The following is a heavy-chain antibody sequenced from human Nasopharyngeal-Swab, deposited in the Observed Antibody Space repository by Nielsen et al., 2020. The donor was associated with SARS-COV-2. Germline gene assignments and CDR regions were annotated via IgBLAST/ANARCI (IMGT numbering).Heavy chain of an antibody. V-gene: IGHV3-30*03. CDR2: IAHDASNE. CDR1: GFTFSSRG. CDR3: ARDAPAHYGAFY. J-gene: IGHJ4*02. D-gene: IGHD4-17*01. Sequence: GGSLRLSCAASGFTFSSRGRHWVRQAPGKGLEWVAFIAHDASNEYYGDSVKGRFSISRDSSKNTLYLQMDSLRGEDTAVYYCARDAPAHYGAFYWGRGTLVTVSS.